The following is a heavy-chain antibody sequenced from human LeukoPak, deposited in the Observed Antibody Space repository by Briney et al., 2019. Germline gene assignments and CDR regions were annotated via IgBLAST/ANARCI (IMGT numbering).Heavy chain of an antibody. Sequence: PSETLSLTCTVSGGSISSSTYYWRWIRQPPGRGGERIGGSYYSGTTYYNPARTSRVTLSVDTSKNQFSMKLRSLTAAHTAVYYCARRATVTKALDYWGQGTLVTVSS. CDR2: SYYSGTT. CDR1: GGSISSSTYY. CDR3: ARRATVTKALDY. J-gene: IGHJ4*02. D-gene: IGHD4-17*01. V-gene: IGHV4-39*01.